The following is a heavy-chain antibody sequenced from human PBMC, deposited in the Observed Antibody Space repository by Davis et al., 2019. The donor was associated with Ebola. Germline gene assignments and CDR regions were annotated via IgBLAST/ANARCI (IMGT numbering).Heavy chain of an antibody. Sequence: ASVKVSCKASGYTFTSYYMHWVRQAPGQGLEWMGIINPSSGSTSYTQKFQGRVTMTRDTSTSTVYMELSSLRSEDTAVYYCARDCGYYDYYYGMDVWGKGTTVIVSS. CDR3: ARDCGYYDYYYGMDV. V-gene: IGHV1-46*01. D-gene: IGHD3-3*01. CDR2: INPSSGST. CDR1: GYTFTSYY. J-gene: IGHJ6*04.